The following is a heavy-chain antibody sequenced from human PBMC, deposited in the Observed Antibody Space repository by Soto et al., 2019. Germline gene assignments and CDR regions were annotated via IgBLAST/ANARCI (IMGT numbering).Heavy chain of an antibody. Sequence: CKGSGYICTSYWIGWVRQMPGKGLEWMGIIYPGDSDTRYSPSFQGQVTISADKSISTAYLQWSGLKASDTAIYYCARDPGPTRAFDIWGQGTMVTVS. J-gene: IGHJ3*02. CDR2: IYPGDSDT. CDR1: GYICTSYW. D-gene: IGHD5-12*01. CDR3: ARDPGPTRAFDI. V-gene: IGHV5-51*01.